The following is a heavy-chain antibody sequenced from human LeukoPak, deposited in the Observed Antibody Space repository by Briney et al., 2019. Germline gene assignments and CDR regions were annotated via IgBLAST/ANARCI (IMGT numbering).Heavy chain of an antibody. V-gene: IGHV4-39*01. Sequence: SETLSLTCTVSGGSISSSSYYWGWIRQPPGTGLEWIGSIYYSGSTYYNPSLKSRVTISVDTSKNQFSLKLSSVTAADTAVYYCARLVAADGTNWFDPWGQGTLVTVSS. CDR3: ARLVAADGTNWFDP. D-gene: IGHD5-12*01. CDR2: IYYSGST. J-gene: IGHJ5*02. CDR1: GGSISSSSYY.